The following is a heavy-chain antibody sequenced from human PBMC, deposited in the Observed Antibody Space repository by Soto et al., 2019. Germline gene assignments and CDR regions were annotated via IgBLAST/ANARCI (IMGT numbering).Heavy chain of an antibody. CDR3: AKQGPYDSFDY. V-gene: IGHV3-30*18. CDR1: GFTFSSYG. J-gene: IGHJ4*02. Sequence: QVQLVESGGGVVQPGRSLRLSCAASGFTFSSYGMHWVRQAPGKGLEWVAVISYDGSNKYYADSVKGRFTISRDNSKNTLYLQMNSLRAEDTAVYYCAKQGPYDSFDYWGQGTLVTVS. D-gene: IGHD3-22*01. CDR2: ISYDGSNK.